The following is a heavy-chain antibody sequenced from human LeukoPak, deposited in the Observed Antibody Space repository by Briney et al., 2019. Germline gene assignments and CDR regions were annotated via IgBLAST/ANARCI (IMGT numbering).Heavy chain of an antibody. V-gene: IGHV1-2*02. D-gene: IGHD3-3*02. CDR1: GYTFINYY. J-gene: IGHJ3*02. Sequence: ASVKVSCKASGYTFINYYMHWVRQAPGQGLEWMGWINPDSGGTNYAQKFQGRVTMTRDTSINTAYMEMSRLRSDDTAIYYCARYTLAFDIWGQGTMVTVSS. CDR3: ARYTLAFDI. CDR2: INPDSGGT.